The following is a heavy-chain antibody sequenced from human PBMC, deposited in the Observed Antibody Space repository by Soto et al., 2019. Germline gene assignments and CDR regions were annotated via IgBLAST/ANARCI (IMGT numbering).Heavy chain of an antibody. D-gene: IGHD6-6*01. J-gene: IGHJ4*02. CDR1: GFSFHNHA. V-gene: IGHV3-9*01. Sequence: EVQLVESGGNLVQPGRSLRLSCAASGFSFHNHAMHWVRQAPGKGLEWVSGLDWNGGEVAYVDSVRGRFTISRDNARNSLSLLMTSLRPEDTALYFCVRDIGYTRSSSGYFDYWGQGTLVAVSS. CDR2: LDWNGGEV. CDR3: VRDIGYTRSSSGYFDY.